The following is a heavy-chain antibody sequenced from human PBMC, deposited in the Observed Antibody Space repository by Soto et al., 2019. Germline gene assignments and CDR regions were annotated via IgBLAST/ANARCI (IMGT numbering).Heavy chain of an antibody. D-gene: IGHD3-16*01. CDR3: ARDVYDYIWGRPSDFDY. V-gene: IGHV3-21*01. Sequence: GGSLRLSCAASGFTFSSYSMNWVRQAPGKGLEWVSSISSSSSYIYYADSVKGRFTISRDNAKNSLYLQMNSLRAEDTAVYYCARDVYDYIWGRPSDFDYWGQGTLVTVSS. CDR1: GFTFSSYS. J-gene: IGHJ4*02. CDR2: ISSSSSYI.